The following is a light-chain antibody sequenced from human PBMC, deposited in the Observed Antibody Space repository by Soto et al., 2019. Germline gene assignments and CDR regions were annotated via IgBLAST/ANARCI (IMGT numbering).Light chain of an antibody. J-gene: IGKJ2*01. CDR2: DAS. V-gene: IGKV1-5*01. CDR1: QSISSW. CDR3: QQYNSYSYT. Sequence: DIPMTQSPSTLSASVGDRVTITCRASQSISSWLAWYQQKPGKAPKLLIYDASSLEGGVPSRFRGSGSGTEFTLTISSLQPDDLATYYRQQYNSYSYTFGKGTKLEIK.